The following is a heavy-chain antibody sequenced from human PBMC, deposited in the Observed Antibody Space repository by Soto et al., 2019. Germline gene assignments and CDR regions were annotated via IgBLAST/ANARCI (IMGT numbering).Heavy chain of an antibody. CDR1: GYTFSSYG. CDR2: ISGSNDDT. D-gene: IGHD6-13*01. Sequence: VQLVQSGAEVKRPGASVKVSCKTSGYTFSSYGINWVRQAPEEGLDWVGWISGSNDDTDYAQKFHGRVTLTTDTFTRTAYMELRSLSSDDTAVYYCARLAAAGTGMRYWGQGTQVTVSS. CDR3: ARLAAAGTGMRY. J-gene: IGHJ4*02. V-gene: IGHV1-18*01.